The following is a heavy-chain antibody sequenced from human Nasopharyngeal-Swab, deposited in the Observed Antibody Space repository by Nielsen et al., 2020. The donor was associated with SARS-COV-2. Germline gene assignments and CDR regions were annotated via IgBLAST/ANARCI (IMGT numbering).Heavy chain of an antibody. D-gene: IGHD2-15*01. CDR2: ISHDGSKT. J-gene: IGHJ4*02. Sequence: GESLKISCAASGFTFSSSGIHWVRQAPGKGLEWVAVISHDGSKTYYADSVKGRFTISRDNSKNTLYLQMSSLRAEDTAVYYCVTDIVVVVTTRVRFDSWGQGTLVTVSS. CDR1: GFTFSSSG. V-gene: IGHV3-30*03. CDR3: VTDIVVVVTTRVRFDS.